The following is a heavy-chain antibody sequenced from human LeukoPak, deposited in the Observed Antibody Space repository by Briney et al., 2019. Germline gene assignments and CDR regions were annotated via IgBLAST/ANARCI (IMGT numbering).Heavy chain of an antibody. CDR1: GFTVSSNY. Sequence: PGGSLRLSCAASGFTVSSNYMSWVRQAPGKGLEWVSVIYSGGSTYYADSVKGRFTISRDNSKNTLYLQMNSLRAEDTAVYYCARDPLHKASGNSGYEEYDYWGQGTLVTVSS. J-gene: IGHJ4*02. CDR3: ARDPLHKASGNSGYEEYDY. V-gene: IGHV3-53*01. D-gene: IGHD5-12*01. CDR2: IYSGGST.